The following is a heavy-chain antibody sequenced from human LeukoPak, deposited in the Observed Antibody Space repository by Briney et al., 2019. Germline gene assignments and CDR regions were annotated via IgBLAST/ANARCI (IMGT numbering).Heavy chain of an antibody. CDR2: ISYDAPNK. V-gene: IGHV3-30*04. J-gene: IGHJ4*02. CDR1: GFNFSNYA. Sequence: GGSLRLSCVASGFNFSNYAMHWVRQAPGKGLEWVAVISYDAPNKYYADSVRGRFFISRDNSKSTLYLQMNNLRPADTAIYHCARGLYALRDFDLQVGWWGQGILVPVSS. D-gene: IGHD3-9*01. CDR3: ARGLYALRDFDLQVGW.